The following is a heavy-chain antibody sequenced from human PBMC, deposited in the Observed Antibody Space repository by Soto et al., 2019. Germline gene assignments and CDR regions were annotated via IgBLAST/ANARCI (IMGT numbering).Heavy chain of an antibody. D-gene: IGHD1-1*01. CDR1: GGSISGFF. CDR2: VSASGST. CDR3: ARGGSTHYYYGLDV. Sequence: SETLSLTCTVSGGSISGFFWTWVRQPPGMPLEGLGHVSASGSTAYNPSLRSRLSLSLDVSKNRFSLELTSVTAADTATYFCARGGSTHYYYGLDVWGQGTKVTVSS. J-gene: IGHJ6*02. V-gene: IGHV4-4*07.